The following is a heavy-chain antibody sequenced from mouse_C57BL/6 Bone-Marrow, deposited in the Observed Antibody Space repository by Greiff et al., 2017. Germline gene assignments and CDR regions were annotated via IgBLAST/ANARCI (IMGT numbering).Heavy chain of an antibody. CDR2: IYPGSGNT. Sequence: QVQLKQSGAELVRPGASVKLSCKASGYTFTDYYINWVKQRPGQGLEWIARIYPGSGNTYYNEKFKGKATLTAEKSSSTAYMQLSSLTSEDSAVYFCARGEYYGSSYWYFDVWGTGTTVTVSS. V-gene: IGHV1-76*01. D-gene: IGHD1-1*01. CDR3: ARGEYYGSSYWYFDV. J-gene: IGHJ1*03. CDR1: GYTFTDYY.